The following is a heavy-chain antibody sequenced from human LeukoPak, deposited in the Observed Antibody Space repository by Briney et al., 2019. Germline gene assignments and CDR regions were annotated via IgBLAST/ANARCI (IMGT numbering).Heavy chain of an antibody. Sequence: PSETLSLTCAVSGGSISSGGYSWSWIWQPPGKGLECFGYIYHSWRTYYNPSLKSLVTISEDRTKNQFSLKLSSVTAADTAVYYCARGDDSSGYGLDYWGQGTLVTVSS. D-gene: IGHD3-22*01. CDR3: ARGDDSSGYGLDY. CDR1: GGSISSGGYS. V-gene: IGHV4-30-2*01. J-gene: IGHJ4*02. CDR2: IYHSWRT.